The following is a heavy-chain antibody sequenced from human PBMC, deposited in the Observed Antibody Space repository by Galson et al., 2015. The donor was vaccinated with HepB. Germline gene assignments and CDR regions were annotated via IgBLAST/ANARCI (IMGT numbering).Heavy chain of an antibody. V-gene: IGHV3-30*18. Sequence: SLRLSCAASGFTFSSYGMHWVRQAPGKGLEWVAVISYDGSNKYYADFVKGRFTISRDNSKNTLYLQMNSLRAEDTAVYYCAKDGYYYGSGSYSNYYYYGMDVWGQGTTVTVSS. CDR3: AKDGYYYGSGSYSNYYYYGMDV. D-gene: IGHD3-10*01. CDR1: GFTFSSYG. CDR2: ISYDGSNK. J-gene: IGHJ6*02.